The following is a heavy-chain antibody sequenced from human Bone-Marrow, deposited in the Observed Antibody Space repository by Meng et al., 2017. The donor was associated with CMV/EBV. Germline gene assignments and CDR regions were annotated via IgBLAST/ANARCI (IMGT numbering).Heavy chain of an antibody. D-gene: IGHD3-3*01. CDR1: GFTFSSYD. CDR3: ARGLSEVGVLEWFTDY. Sequence: GESLKISCAASGFTFSSYDMHWVRQAPGKGLVWVSRINSDGSSTSYADSVKGRFTISRDNAKNTLYLQMNSLRAEDTAVYYCARGLSEVGVLEWFTDYWGQGTLVTVSS. J-gene: IGHJ4*02. V-gene: IGHV3-74*01. CDR2: INSDGSST.